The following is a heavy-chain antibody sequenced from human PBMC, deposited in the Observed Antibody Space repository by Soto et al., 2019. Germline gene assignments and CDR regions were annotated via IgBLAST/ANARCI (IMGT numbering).Heavy chain of an antibody. Sequence: EVQLLESGGGLEQPGGSLRLSCAASGFSFSTYAMSWVRQAPGKGLEWVSSISGGGGSTYYADSVKGRFTTSRDNSKNTVFLQMNSLRVEDTAIYYCAKDLHRYVEYSSSPDYWGQGTLVTVSS. CDR2: ISGGGGST. D-gene: IGHD6-6*01. CDR3: AKDLHRYVEYSSSPDY. J-gene: IGHJ4*02. V-gene: IGHV3-23*01. CDR1: GFSFSTYA.